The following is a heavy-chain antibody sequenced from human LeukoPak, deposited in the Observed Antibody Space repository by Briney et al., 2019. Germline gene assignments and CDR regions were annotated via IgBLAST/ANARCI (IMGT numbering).Heavy chain of an antibody. CDR3: ARYSAPVTSIDY. D-gene: IGHD2-21*02. J-gene: IGHJ4*02. Sequence: SETLSLTCTVSGGSISSNYWSWIRQPPGKGLEWLGYIYHSGSTNYNPSLKSRVTISVDTSKNQFSLMLSSVTAADTAVYYCARYSAPVTSIDYWGQGTLVTVSS. CDR1: GGSISSNY. CDR2: IYHSGST. V-gene: IGHV4-59*01.